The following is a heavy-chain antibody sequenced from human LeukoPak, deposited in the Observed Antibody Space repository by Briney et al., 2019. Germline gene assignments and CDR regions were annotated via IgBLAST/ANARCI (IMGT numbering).Heavy chain of an antibody. J-gene: IGHJ4*02. CDR3: ARDFPSYYYDSSGFDY. D-gene: IGHD3-22*01. Sequence: ASVKVSCKASGYTFTSYAMNWERQAPGQGLEWMGWINTNTGNPTYAQGFTGRFVFSLDTSVSTAYLQISSLKAEDTAVYYCARDFPSYYYDSSGFDYWGQGTLVTVSS. CDR2: INTNTGNP. V-gene: IGHV7-4-1*02. CDR1: GYTFTSYA.